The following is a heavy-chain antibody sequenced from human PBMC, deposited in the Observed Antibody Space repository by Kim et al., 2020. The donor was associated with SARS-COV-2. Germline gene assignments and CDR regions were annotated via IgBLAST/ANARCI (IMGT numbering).Heavy chain of an antibody. V-gene: IGHV3-13*04. CDR2: TGTTDNT. CDR1: GSSFSRFD. CDR3: ARSNAASRFRLDV. J-gene: IGHJ6*02. Sequence: GGSLRLSCEGSGSSFSRFDMNWVRQRPGKGLEWVAATGTTDNTFYSVSAKGRFSVSREDAASSFSLQMNSLTAGDTAVYYCARSNAASRFRLDVWGQGTT. D-gene: IGHD3-3*01.